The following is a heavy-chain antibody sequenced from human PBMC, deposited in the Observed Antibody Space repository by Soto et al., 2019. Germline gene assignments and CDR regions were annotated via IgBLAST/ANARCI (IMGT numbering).Heavy chain of an antibody. Sequence: QVPLQESGPGLVKPSETLSLTCSVSGGPISSRNYYWGWVRRAPGRGPEWIGNIFYNGRTDYNPSHQSRMTIPVDKSKNQVSVKLGSVTAAYTVIYYCARGGVSDDDESNWFAPWGPGTLVTVSS. D-gene: IGHD3-16*01. CDR3: ARGGVSDDDESNWFAP. V-gene: IGHV4-39*01. CDR2: IFYNGRT. CDR1: GGPISSRNYY. J-gene: IGHJ5*02.